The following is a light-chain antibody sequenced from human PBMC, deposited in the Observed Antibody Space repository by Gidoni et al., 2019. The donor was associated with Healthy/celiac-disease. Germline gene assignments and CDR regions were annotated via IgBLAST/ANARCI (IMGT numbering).Light chain of an antibody. CDR1: QGISNY. CDR3: QKYNSAPRT. V-gene: IGKV1-27*01. Sequence: DIQMTKSPSSLSASVGERVTITCRASQGISNYLAWYQQKPGKVPELLIYAASTLQSMFPSRFSGSGSGTDFTLTISCLQPEDVATYYCQKYNSAPRTFGQGTKVEIK. J-gene: IGKJ1*01. CDR2: AAS.